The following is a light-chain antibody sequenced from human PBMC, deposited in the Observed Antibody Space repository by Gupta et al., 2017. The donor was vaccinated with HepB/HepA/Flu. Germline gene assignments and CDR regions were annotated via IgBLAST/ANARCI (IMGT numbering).Light chain of an antibody. Sequence: DIVMTQSPDSLPLSLGERATITCRSSQSVLYNSNNKNYLAWYQQKPGQPPKLLIYWASTRQSGVPDRFSGSGSGTEFTLTISSLQAEDVAVYYCKQNYEIHQTFGQGTKVEIK. CDR2: WAS. J-gene: IGKJ1*01. CDR3: KQNYEIHQT. V-gene: IGKV4-1*01. CDR1: QSVLYNSNNKNY.